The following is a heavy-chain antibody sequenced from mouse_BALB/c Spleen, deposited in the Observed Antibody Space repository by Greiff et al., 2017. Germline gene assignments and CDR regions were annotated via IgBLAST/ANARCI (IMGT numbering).Heavy chain of an antibody. J-gene: IGHJ2*01. CDR1: GFTFSSYA. CDR2: ISSGGST. D-gene: IGHD2-4*01. Sequence: DVKLVESGGGLVKPGGSLKLSCAASGFTFSSYAMSWVRQTPEKRLEWVASISSGGSTYYPDSVKGRFTISRDNARNILYLQMSSLRSEDTAMYYCAREDYDYDRDYWGQGTTLTVSS. V-gene: IGHV5-6-5*01. CDR3: AREDYDYDRDY.